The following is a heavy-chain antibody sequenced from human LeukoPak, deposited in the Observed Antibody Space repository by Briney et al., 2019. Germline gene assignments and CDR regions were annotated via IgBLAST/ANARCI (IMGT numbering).Heavy chain of an antibody. V-gene: IGHV3-21*01. CDR3: ARGGPVITSRGWFDP. Sequence: GGSLRLSCAASGFTFRSYIMNWVRQAPGKGLEWISSISTSSNYIYHADSVEGRFTISRDNAKNSLYLQMNSLRAEDTAVYYCARGGPVITSRGWFDPGGQGTLVTVSS. CDR1: GFTFRSYI. J-gene: IGHJ5*02. D-gene: IGHD3/OR15-3a*01. CDR2: ISTSSNYI.